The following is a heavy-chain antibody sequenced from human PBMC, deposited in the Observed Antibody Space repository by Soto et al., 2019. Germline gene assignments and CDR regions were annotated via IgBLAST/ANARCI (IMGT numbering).Heavy chain of an antibody. J-gene: IGHJ4*02. Sequence: SETLSLTCAVYGGSFSGYYWSWIRQPPGKGLEWIGEINHSGSTNYNPSLKSRVTISVDTSKNQFSLKLTSVTAADTAVYYCAREGCSGGSCYSGYNLGIDYWGQGTLVTVSS. D-gene: IGHD2-15*01. V-gene: IGHV4-34*01. CDR1: GGSFSGYY. CDR3: AREGCSGGSCYSGYNLGIDY. CDR2: INHSGST.